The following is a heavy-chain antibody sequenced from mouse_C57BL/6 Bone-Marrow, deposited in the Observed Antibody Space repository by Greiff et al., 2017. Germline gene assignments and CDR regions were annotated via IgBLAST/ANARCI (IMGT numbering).Heavy chain of an antibody. CDR3: TTDSYGYGDYAMDY. CDR1: GFNIKDDY. J-gene: IGHJ4*01. D-gene: IGHD2-2*01. V-gene: IGHV14-4*01. CDR2: IDPENGDT. Sequence: VQLQQSGAELVRPGASVKLSCTASGFNIKDDYMHWVKQRPEQGLAWIGWIDPENGDTEYASKFQGKATITADTSSNTAYLQLSSLTSEDTAVYYCTTDSYGYGDYAMDYWGQGTSVTVSS.